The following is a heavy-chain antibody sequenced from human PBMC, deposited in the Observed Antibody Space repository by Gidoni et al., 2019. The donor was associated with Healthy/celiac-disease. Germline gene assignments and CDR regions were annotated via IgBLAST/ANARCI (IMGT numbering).Heavy chain of an antibody. V-gene: IGHV4-31*03. CDR3: ARAGEDGYNSLSVDY. CDR1: GGSISRGGYY. D-gene: IGHD5-12*01. Sequence: QVQLQESGPGLVKPSQPLYLSCTVSGGSISRGGYYWSWIRQHPGKGLEWIGYIYYSGSTYYTPSLKSRVTISVDTSKNQFSLKLSSVTAADTAVYYCARAGEDGYNSLSVDYWGQGTLVTVSS. J-gene: IGHJ4*02. CDR2: IYYSGST.